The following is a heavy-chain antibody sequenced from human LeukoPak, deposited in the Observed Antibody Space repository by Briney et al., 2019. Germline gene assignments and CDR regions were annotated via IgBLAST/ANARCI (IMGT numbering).Heavy chain of an antibody. CDR1: GGSISSYY. D-gene: IGHD3-10*01. V-gene: IGHV4-59*01. CDR3: ARVTPRGSGSYYRYFDY. Sequence: SETLSLTCTVSGGSISSYYWSWIRQPPGKGLEWIGYIYYSGSTNYNPSLKSRVTISVDTSKNQFSLKLSSVTAADTAVYYCARVTPRGSGSYYRYFDYWGQGTLVTVSS. J-gene: IGHJ4*02. CDR2: IYYSGST.